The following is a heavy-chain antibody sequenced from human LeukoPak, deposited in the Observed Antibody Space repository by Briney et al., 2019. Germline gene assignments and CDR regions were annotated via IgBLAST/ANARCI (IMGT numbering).Heavy chain of an antibody. J-gene: IGHJ2*01. CDR2: IYYSGST. Sequence: SETLSLTCTVSGGSVSSATYYWSWIRQPPGKGLEWIGYIYYSGSTNYNPSLRSRVTISVDTSKNQFSQKLSSVTAADTAVYYCARVGGYWYLDLWGRGTLVTVSS. V-gene: IGHV4-61*01. CDR3: ARVGGYWYLDL. CDR1: GGSVSSATYY. D-gene: IGHD2-15*01.